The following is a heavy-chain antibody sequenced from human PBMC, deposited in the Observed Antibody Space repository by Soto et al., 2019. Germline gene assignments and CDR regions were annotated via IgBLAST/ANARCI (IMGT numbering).Heavy chain of an antibody. Sequence: GGSLRLSCAASGFTFSSYAMSWVRQAPGKGLEWVSAISGSGGSTYYADSVKGRFTISRDNSKNTLYLQMNSLRAEDTAVYYCAKDLGPLSYYGSGSYYYYYMDVWGKGTTVTVSS. J-gene: IGHJ6*03. CDR2: ISGSGGST. CDR1: GFTFSSYA. V-gene: IGHV3-23*01. CDR3: AKDLGPLSYYGSGSYYYYYMDV. D-gene: IGHD3-10*01.